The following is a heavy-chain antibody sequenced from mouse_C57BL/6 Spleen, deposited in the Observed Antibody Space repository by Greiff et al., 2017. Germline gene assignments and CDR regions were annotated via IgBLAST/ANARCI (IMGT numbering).Heavy chain of an antibody. CDR3: ARSGDGSPFAY. CDR1: GYSFTGDY. CDR2: INPSTGGT. V-gene: IGHV1-42*01. D-gene: IGHD2-3*01. Sequence: EVQLQQSGPELVKPGASVKISCKASGYSFTGDYMNWVKQSPEKSLEWIGEINPSTGGTTYNQKFKAKATLTVDKSSSTAYMQLKSLTSEDSAVYYCARSGDGSPFAYWGQGTLVTVSA. J-gene: IGHJ3*01.